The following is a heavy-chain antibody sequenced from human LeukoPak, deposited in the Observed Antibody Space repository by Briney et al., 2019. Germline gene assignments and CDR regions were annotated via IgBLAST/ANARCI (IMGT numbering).Heavy chain of an antibody. CDR1: GGSFSGYY. CDR2: INHSGST. CDR3: ARCDYYNAFDI. D-gene: IGHD3-22*01. J-gene: IGHJ3*02. V-gene: IGHV4-34*01. Sequence: SETLSLTCAVYGGSFSGYYWSWIRQPPGKGLEWIGEINHSGSTNYNPSLKSRVTISVDTSKNQFSLKLSSVTAADTAVYYCARCDYYNAFDIWGQGTMVTVSS.